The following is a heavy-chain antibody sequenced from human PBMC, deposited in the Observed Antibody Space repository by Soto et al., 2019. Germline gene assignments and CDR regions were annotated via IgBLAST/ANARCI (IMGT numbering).Heavy chain of an antibody. CDR2: INHSGST. CDR1: GGSFSGYY. CDR3: ASDDYSNYGFDY. Sequence: PSETLSLTCAVYGGSFSGYYWSWIRQPPGKGLEWIGEINHSGSTNYNPSLKSRVTISVDTSKNQFSLKLSSVTAADTAVYYCASDDYSNYGFDYWGQGTLVTVSS. V-gene: IGHV4-34*01. D-gene: IGHD4-4*01. J-gene: IGHJ4*02.